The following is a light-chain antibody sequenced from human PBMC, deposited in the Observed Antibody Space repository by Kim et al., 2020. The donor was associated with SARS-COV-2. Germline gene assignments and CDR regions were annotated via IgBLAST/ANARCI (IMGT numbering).Light chain of an antibody. CDR1: QGISSY. Sequence: AIRMTQSPSSLSAPTGDRVTITCRASQGISSYLAWYQQKPGKAPKLLIYAASTLQSGVPSRFSGSGSGTDFTLTISCLQSEDFASYFCKQYYSYPWMCGQGTKVDIK. CDR2: AAS. J-gene: IGKJ1*01. CDR3: KQYYSYPWM. V-gene: IGKV1-8*01.